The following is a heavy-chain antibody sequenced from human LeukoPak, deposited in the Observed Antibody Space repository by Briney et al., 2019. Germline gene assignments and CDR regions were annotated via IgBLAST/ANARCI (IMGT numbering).Heavy chain of an antibody. D-gene: IGHD3-10*01. Sequence: PGGSLRPSCTASGFTFGDYAMSWVRQAPGKGLEWVGFIRSKAYGGTTEYAASVKGRFTISRDDSKSIAYLQMNSLKTEDTAVYYCTRVFSGSYRPFDYWGQGTLVTVSS. CDR1: GFTFGDYA. J-gene: IGHJ4*02. V-gene: IGHV3-49*04. CDR3: TRVFSGSYRPFDY. CDR2: IRSKAYGGTT.